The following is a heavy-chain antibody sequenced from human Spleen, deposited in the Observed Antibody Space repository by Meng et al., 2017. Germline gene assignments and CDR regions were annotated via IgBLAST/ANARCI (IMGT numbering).Heavy chain of an antibody. D-gene: IGHD6-19*01. J-gene: IGHJ5*02. CDR3: ARDAYKDSSGWYSGWFDP. CDR2: IYPGDSDT. CDR1: GYNFNIYW. Sequence: ESLKISCKGSGYNFNIYWIAWVRQMPGKGLEWMGIIYPGDSDTRYSPSFQGQVTISADKSISTAYLQWSSLKASDTAMYYCARDAYKDSSGWYSGWFDPWGQGTLVTVSS. V-gene: IGHV5-51*01.